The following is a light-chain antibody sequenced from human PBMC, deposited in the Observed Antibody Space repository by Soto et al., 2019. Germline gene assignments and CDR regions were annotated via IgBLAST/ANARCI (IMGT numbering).Light chain of an antibody. CDR1: QSISSW. V-gene: IGKV1-5*03. CDR2: KAS. CDR3: QQYNSYWT. J-gene: IGKJ1*01. Sequence: DIQMTQSPSTLSASVGDRVTITCRASQSISSWLAWYQQKPGKAPKLLIYKASSLESGVPLRFSGSGSGTEFTLTISSLHPDDFAAYYCQQYNSYWTFVQGTKVEIK.